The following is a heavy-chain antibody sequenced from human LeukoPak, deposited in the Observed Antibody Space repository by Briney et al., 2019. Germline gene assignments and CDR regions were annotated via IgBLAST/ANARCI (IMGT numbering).Heavy chain of an antibody. D-gene: IGHD1-26*01. CDR1: GFTFSGSA. CDR3: TRDSGTYNWLDP. CDR2: IDKKDNFYAT. J-gene: IGHJ5*02. Sequence: GGSLRLSCAASGFTFSGSAIHWVRQSSGKGLEWVGHIDKKDNFYATTSAASVTGRFTISRDDSKNTAYLQMNSLKTEDTALYYCTRDSGTYNWLDPWGQGALVTVSS. V-gene: IGHV3-73*01.